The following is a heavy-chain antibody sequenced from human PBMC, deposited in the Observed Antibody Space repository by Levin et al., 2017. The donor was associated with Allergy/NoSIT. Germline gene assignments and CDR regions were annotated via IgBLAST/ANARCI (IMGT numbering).Heavy chain of an antibody. D-gene: IGHD4-17*01. J-gene: IGHJ4*02. V-gene: IGHV3-23*01. CDR1: GFTFSSYG. CDR2: IDGSGVST. Sequence: GGSLRLSCAASGFTFSSYGMSWVRQAPGKGLEWVSGIDGSGVSTYYADAVKGRFTISRDNSKNMLYLQMNSLRADDTAVYYCAKRDSTVSFTYWGQGALVTVSS. CDR3: AKRDSTVSFTY.